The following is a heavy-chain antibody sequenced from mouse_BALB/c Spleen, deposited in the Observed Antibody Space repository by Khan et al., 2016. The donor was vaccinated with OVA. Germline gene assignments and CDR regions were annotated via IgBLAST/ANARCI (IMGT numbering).Heavy chain of an antibody. Sequence: EVELVQSGGDLVKPGGSLKLSCAASGFTFSTFAMSWVRQTPEKRLEWVATINSDGDYTYYPDNLTGRFTISRDNAKNTLYLQINSLTSEDTAMYYCARSPYGNFAYWGQGTLVTVSA. D-gene: IGHD2-1*01. J-gene: IGHJ3*01. V-gene: IGHV5-9-3*01. CDR3: ARSPYGNFAY. CDR1: GFTFSTFA. CDR2: INSDGDYT.